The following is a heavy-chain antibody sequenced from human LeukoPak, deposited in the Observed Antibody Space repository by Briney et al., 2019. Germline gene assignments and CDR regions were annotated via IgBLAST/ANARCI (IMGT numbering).Heavy chain of an antibody. CDR2: ISYDGINK. J-gene: IGHJ5*02. D-gene: IGHD3-22*01. CDR1: GFTFSSYA. V-gene: IGHV3-30*04. CDR3: ARDLGQYYDTSDNWFDP. Sequence: PGGSLRLSCAASGFTFSSYAMHWVRQAPGKGLEWVAVISYDGINKYYADSVKGRFTISRDNSKNTLYLQMNSLRAEDTAVYYCARDLGQYYDTSDNWFDPWGQGTLVTVSS.